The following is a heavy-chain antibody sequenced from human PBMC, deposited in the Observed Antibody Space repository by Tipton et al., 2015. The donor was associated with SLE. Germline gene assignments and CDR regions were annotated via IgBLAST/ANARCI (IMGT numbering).Heavy chain of an antibody. J-gene: IGHJ4*02. CDR2: ISGDSGNS. D-gene: IGHD3-10*01. CDR1: GYTFTSYG. Sequence: QVQLVQSGAEVKKPGASVKVSCKASGYTFTSYGFTWVRQAPGQGLEWMGWISGDSGNSIYAQKLQGRITMATDSSTSTAYMELRSLRSDDTAVYYCARGLRFTMIQGIEYWGQGTLVSVSS. V-gene: IGHV1-18*01. CDR3: ARGLRFTMIQGIEY.